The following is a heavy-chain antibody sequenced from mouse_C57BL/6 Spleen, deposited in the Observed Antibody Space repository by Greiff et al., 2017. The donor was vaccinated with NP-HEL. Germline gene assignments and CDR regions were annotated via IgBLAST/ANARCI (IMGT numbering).Heavy chain of an antibody. CDR1: GYTFTDYN. D-gene: IGHD1-1*01. CDR3: ARGDYGSSDYYAMDY. V-gene: IGHV1-18*01. J-gene: IGHJ4*01. CDR2: INPNNGGT. Sequence: EVQLQQSGPELVKPGASVKIPCKASGYTFTDYNMDWVKQSHGKSLEWIGDINPNNGGTIYNQKFKGKAKLTVDKSSSTAYMELRSLTSEDTAVYYGARGDYGSSDYYAMDYWGQGTSVTVSS.